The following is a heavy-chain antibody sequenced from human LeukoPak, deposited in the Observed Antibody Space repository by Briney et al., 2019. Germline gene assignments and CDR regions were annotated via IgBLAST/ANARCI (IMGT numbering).Heavy chain of an antibody. CDR3: ARGRKYYYGSGSPWAFDI. J-gene: IGHJ3*02. V-gene: IGHV4-34*01. CDR2: INHSGST. Sequence: SETLSLTCAVYGGSFSGYYWSWLRQPPGKGLEWIGEINHSGSTNYNPSLKSRVTISVDTSKNQFSLKLSSVTAADTAVYHCARGRKYYYGSGSPWAFDIWGQGTMVTVSS. D-gene: IGHD3-10*01. CDR1: GGSFSGYY.